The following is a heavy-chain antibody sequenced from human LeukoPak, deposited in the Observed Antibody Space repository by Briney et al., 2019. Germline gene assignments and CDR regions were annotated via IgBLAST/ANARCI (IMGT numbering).Heavy chain of an antibody. CDR3: AKAWIQLWCDC. CDR2: ISASGSST. D-gene: IGHD5-18*01. CDR1: GFTFSSCA. V-gene: IGHV3-23*01. Sequence: GGSLRLSCAASGFTFSSCAMNWVRQAPGKGLEWVSTISASGSSTYYADSVKGRFTISRDNSKNTLYLQMNSLRAEDTAVYYCAKAWIQLWCDCWGQGTLVTVSS. J-gene: IGHJ4*02.